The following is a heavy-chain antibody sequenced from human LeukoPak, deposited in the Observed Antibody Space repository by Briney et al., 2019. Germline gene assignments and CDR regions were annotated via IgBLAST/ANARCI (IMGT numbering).Heavy chain of an antibody. CDR3: AKVYGAVDY. Sequence: GGSLRLSCAASGFTVSNYYISWVRQAPGKGLEWVSAISGSGGSTYYADSVKGRFTISRDNSKNTLYLQMNSLRAEDTAVYYCAKVYGAVDYWGQGTLVTVSS. V-gene: IGHV3-23*01. J-gene: IGHJ4*02. CDR2: ISGSGGST. CDR1: GFTVSNYY. D-gene: IGHD4-17*01.